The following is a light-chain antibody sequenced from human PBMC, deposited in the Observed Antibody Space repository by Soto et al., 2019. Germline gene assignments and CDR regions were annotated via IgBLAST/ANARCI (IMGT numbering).Light chain of an antibody. CDR1: SSDVGGYNY. Sequence: QSALTQPPSASGSPGQSVTISCTGTSSDVGGYNYVSWYQQHPVKAPKLMIYEVSRRPSGVPDRFSGSKSGNTASLTVSGLQAEDEADYYCSSNAGSNNDVVFGGGTKLTVL. CDR2: EVS. J-gene: IGLJ2*01. V-gene: IGLV2-8*01. CDR3: SSNAGSNNDVV.